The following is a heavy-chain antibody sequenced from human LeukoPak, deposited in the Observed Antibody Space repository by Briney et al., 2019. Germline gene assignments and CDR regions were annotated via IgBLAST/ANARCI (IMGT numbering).Heavy chain of an antibody. CDR1: EFTFSNYG. V-gene: IGHV3-23*01. J-gene: IGHJ4*02. CDR3: AKATRYYYDSSGYYGFDY. Sequence: GGSLRLSCAASEFTFSNYGMHWVLQAPGKGLEWVSAISGSGGSTYYADSVKGRFTISRDNSKNTLYLQMNSLRAEDTAVYYCAKATRYYYDSSGYYGFDYWGQGTPVTVSS. D-gene: IGHD3-22*01. CDR2: ISGSGGST.